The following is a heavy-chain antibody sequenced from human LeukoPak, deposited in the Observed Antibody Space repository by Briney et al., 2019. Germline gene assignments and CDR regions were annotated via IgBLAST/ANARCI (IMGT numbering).Heavy chain of an antibody. J-gene: IGHJ4*02. D-gene: IGHD5-24*01. Sequence: SVEVSCKASGGTFSCYAISWVRQAPGQGLEWMGRIIPIFGIANYAQKFQGRVTITADKSTSTAYMELSSLRSEDTAVYYCASGCYNQELSQRPSYFDYWGQGTLVTVSS. V-gene: IGHV1-69*04. CDR2: IIPIFGIA. CDR3: ASGCYNQELSQRPSYFDY. CDR1: GGTFSCYA.